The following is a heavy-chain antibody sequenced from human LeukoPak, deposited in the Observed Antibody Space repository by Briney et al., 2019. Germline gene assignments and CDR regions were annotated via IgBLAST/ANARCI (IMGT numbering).Heavy chain of an antibody. CDR2: IYYSGST. CDR3: ARDSRYYYGSGQGFDP. V-gene: IGHV4-39*07. J-gene: IGHJ5*02. CDR1: GGSISSGDYY. Sequence: PSETLSLTCTVSGGSISSGDYYWSWIRQPPGKGLEWIGSIYYSGSTYYNPSLKSRVTISVDTSKNQFSLKLSSVTAADTAVYYCARDSRYYYGSGQGFDPWGQGTLVTVSS. D-gene: IGHD3-10*01.